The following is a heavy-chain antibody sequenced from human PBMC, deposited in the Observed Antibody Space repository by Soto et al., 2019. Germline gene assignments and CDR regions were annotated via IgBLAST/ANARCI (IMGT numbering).Heavy chain of an antibody. CDR2: IIPIFGTA. CDR3: ARGDYYDSSGYPHAFDI. V-gene: IGHV1-69*13. Sequence: GASVKVCCEASGGTFSSYAISWVRQAPGQGLEWMGGIIPIFGTANYAQKFQGRVTITADESTSTAYMELSSLRSEDTAVYYCARGDYYDSSGYPHAFDIWGQGTMVTVSS. J-gene: IGHJ3*02. CDR1: GGTFSSYA. D-gene: IGHD3-22*01.